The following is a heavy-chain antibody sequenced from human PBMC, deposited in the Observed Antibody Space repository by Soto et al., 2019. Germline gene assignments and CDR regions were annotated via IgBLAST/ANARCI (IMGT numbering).Heavy chain of an antibody. V-gene: IGHV3-48*01. J-gene: IGHJ4*02. CDR2: INHDSGTI. Sequence: EVQLVESGGGLVQPGGSQRLSCAASGFTFSRYAMNWVRQAPGKGLEWVSYINHDSGTIYYADSVKGRFTIYRDNANNLLSLQMNSLRAEDTAVYYCVRDRGYTGYDFAYWGQGTLVTVSS. CDR1: GFTFSRYA. D-gene: IGHD5-12*01. CDR3: VRDRGYTGYDFAY.